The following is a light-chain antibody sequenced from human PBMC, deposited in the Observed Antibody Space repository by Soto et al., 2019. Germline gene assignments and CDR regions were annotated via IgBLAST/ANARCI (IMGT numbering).Light chain of an antibody. CDR2: KDS. Sequence: SYELTQPSSVSVSPGQTARITCSGDVLAKKYARWFQQKPGQAPVLVIYKDSERTSGIPGRFSGSSSGTTVTLTISGAQVEDEADYYCYSAADNNLVFGGGTKLTVL. V-gene: IGLV3-27*01. CDR1: VLAKKY. CDR3: YSAADNNLV. J-gene: IGLJ2*01.